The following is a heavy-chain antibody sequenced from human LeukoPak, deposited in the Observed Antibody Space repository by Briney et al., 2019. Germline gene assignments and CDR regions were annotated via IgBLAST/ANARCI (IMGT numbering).Heavy chain of an antibody. CDR1: GSSISSGGYY. CDR2: IYHSGST. J-gene: IGHJ3*02. Sequence: PSQTLSLTCTVSGSSISSGGYYWSWIRQPPGKGLEWIGYIYHSGSTYYNPSLKSRVTISVDRSKNQFSLKLSSVTAADTAVYYCARRTYSSSSGPAFDIWGQGTMVTVSS. V-gene: IGHV4-30-2*01. CDR3: ARRTYSSSSGPAFDI. D-gene: IGHD6-6*01.